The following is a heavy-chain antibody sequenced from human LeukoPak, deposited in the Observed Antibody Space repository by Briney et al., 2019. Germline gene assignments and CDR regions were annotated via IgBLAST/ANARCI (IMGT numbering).Heavy chain of an antibody. J-gene: IGHJ4*02. Sequence: MASETLSLTCTVSGGSISSYYWSWIRQPPGKGLEWIGEINHSGSTNYNPSLKSRVTISVDTSKNQFSLKLSSVTAADTAVYYCARESRWLQKPVDYWGQGTLVTVSS. CDR1: GGSISSYY. CDR3: ARESRWLQKPVDY. V-gene: IGHV4-34*01. CDR2: INHSGST. D-gene: IGHD5-24*01.